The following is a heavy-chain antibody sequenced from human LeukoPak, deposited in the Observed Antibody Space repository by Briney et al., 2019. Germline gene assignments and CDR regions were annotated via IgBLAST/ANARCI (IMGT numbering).Heavy chain of an antibody. J-gene: IGHJ4*02. Sequence: GGSLRLSCAASGFPFGDYYMTWIRQAPGKGLEWISYISRSGDTLYYADSVEGRFTISRDNAKNSLFLQMNSLRADDTAVYYCAKEGLLSSNFDYWGQGTLVTVSS. V-gene: IGHV3-11*01. D-gene: IGHD2-21*01. CDR2: ISRSGDTL. CDR1: GFPFGDYY. CDR3: AKEGLLSSNFDY.